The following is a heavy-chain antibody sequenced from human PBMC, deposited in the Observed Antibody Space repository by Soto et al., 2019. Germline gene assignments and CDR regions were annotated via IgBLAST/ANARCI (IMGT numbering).Heavy chain of an antibody. CDR3: ASVPTMGYCSGGSCYGAFDI. CDR1: GFTFSDYY. J-gene: IGHJ3*02. Sequence: QVQLVESGGGVVKPGGSLRLSCAASGFTFSDYYMSWIRQAPGKGLEWVSYISSSGSTIYYADSVKGRFTISRDNAKNSLYLQMNSLRAEDTAVYYCASVPTMGYCSGGSCYGAFDIRGQGTMVTVSS. V-gene: IGHV3-11*01. D-gene: IGHD2-15*01. CDR2: ISSSGSTI.